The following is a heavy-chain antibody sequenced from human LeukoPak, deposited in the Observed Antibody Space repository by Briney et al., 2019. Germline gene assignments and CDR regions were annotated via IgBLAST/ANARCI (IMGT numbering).Heavy chain of an antibody. CDR3: ARYLRLGELSLR. J-gene: IGHJ4*02. D-gene: IGHD3-16*02. CDR2: IYYSGST. Sequence: SETLSLTCTVSGGSISSSSYYWGWIRQPPGKGLEWIGSIYYSGSTYYNPSRKSRVTISVDTSKNQFSLKLSSVTAADTAVYYCARYLRLGELSLRWGQGTLVTVSS. CDR1: GGSISSSSYY. V-gene: IGHV4-39*07.